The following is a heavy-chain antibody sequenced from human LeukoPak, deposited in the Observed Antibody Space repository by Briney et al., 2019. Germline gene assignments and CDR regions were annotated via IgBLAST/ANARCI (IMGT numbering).Heavy chain of an antibody. D-gene: IGHD5-18*01. CDR3: ARLSAPYSYGHFDL. V-gene: IGHV4-34*01. CDR2: INHSGST. CDR1: GGSFSGYY. Sequence: SETLSLTCAVYGGSFSGYYWSWIRQPPGKGLEWIGEINHSGSTNYNPSLKSRVTISVDTSKNQFSLKLSSVTAADTAVYYCARLSAPYSYGHFDLWGRGTLVTVSS. J-gene: IGHJ2*01.